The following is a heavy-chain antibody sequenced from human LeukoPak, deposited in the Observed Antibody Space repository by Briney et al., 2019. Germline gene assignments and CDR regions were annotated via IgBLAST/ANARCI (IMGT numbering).Heavy chain of an antibody. CDR2: INHSGST. CDR1: GFTFSNYW. V-gene: IGHV4-34*01. CDR3: ARKSLTAAAGGWFDP. D-gene: IGHD6-13*01. J-gene: IGHJ5*02. Sequence: GSLRLSCAASGFTFSNYWMSWVRQAPGKGLEWIGEINHSGSTNYNPSLKSRVTISVDTSKNQFSLKLSSVTAADTAVYYCARKSLTAAAGGWFDPWGQGTLVTVSS.